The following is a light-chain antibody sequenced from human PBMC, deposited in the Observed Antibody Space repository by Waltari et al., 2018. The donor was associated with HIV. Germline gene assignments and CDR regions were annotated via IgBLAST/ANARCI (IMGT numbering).Light chain of an antibody. J-gene: IGLJ2*01. CDR1: TGAVTSGYY. V-gene: IGLV7-43*01. CDR2: STT. CDR3: LLYCPGAQLV. Sequence: QTVVTQEPSLTVSPGGTVTLTCASSTGAVTSGYYANWFQQKPGQPPRALIFSTTNRHSWTPARFSGSLRGAKAALTLSSVQPEDEAEYYCLLYCPGAQLVFGGGTNLTVL.